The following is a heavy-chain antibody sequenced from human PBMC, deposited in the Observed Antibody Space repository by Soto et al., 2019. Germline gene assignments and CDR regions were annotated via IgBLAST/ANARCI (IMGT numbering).Heavy chain of an antibody. CDR3: ARSPESGSGSYYNGPYYYYMDV. CDR2: IKQDGSEK. CDR1: GFTFSSYW. V-gene: IGHV3-7*03. J-gene: IGHJ6*03. D-gene: IGHD3-10*01. Sequence: GESLKISCAASGFTFSSYWMSWVRQAPGKGLEWVANIKQDGSEKYYVDSVKGRFTISRDNAKNSLYLQMNSLRAEDTAVYYCARSPESGSGSYYNGPYYYYMDVWGKGTTVTVSS.